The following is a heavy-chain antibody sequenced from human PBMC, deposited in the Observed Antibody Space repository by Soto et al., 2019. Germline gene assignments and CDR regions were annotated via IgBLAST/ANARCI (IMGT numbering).Heavy chain of an antibody. Sequence: GELLRISCKGAGCRFTSHWIRWVRQMPGKGLEXMGIIXXGXSXTXHXXXXEGQVTMSADKSMSTAYLQWNSLQASHTALYYCARPKYGGNWFDSWGQGTLLTVYS. V-gene: IGHV5-51*01. J-gene: IGHJ5*01. CDR1: GCRFTSHW. D-gene: IGHD4-17*01. CDR2: IXXGXSXT. CDR3: ARPKYGGNWFDS.